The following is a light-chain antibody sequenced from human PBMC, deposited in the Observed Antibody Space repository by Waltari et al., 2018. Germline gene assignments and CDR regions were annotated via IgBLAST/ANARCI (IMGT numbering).Light chain of an antibody. CDR2: HKSDSDK. Sequence: QAVLTQPSSLSASPGASASLTCTLRSDINVGAYRIYWYQQKPGSPPQYLLRHKSDSDKQRRSGVPSRFSGSKDASANAGILVISGLQSEDEADYYCLIWHSGAYVFGTGTKVTVL. J-gene: IGLJ1*01. CDR3: LIWHSGAYV. V-gene: IGLV5-45*03. CDR1: SDINVGAYR.